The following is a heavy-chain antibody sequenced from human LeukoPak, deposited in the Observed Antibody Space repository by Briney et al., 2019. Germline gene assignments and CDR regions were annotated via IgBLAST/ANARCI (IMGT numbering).Heavy chain of an antibody. J-gene: IGHJ6*03. V-gene: IGHV4-39*01. CDR1: GGSISSSSYY. CDR3: ARALGKGYYYYYMDV. D-gene: IGHD7-27*01. CDR2: IYYSGST. Sequence: PSETLSLTCTVSGGSISSSSYYWGWIRQPPGKGLEWIGSIYYSGSTYYNPSLKSRVTISVDTSKNQFSLKLSSVTAADTAVYYCARALGKGYYYYYMDVWGKGTTVTVSS.